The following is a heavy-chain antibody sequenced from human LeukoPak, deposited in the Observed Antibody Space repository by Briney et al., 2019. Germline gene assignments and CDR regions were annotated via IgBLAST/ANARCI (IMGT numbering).Heavy chain of an antibody. CDR1: VYTFTSYD. CDR2: MNPNSGNT. Sequence: ASVRVSFKAAVYTFTSYDINWVRQATGQGLEWMGWMNPNSGNTGYAQKFQGRVTLTQHTPIRTAYMELGRMRSEDTAVYYCARWTVAGLNYYCYGMDVWGQGTTVPVSS. CDR3: ARWTVAGLNYYCYGMDV. D-gene: IGHD6-19*01. V-gene: IGHV1-8*01. J-gene: IGHJ6*01.